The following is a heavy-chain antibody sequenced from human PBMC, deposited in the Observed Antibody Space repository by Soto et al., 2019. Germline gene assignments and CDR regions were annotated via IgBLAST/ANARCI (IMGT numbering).Heavy chain of an antibody. J-gene: IGHJ5*02. V-gene: IGHV1-2*02. CDR1: GYTFTGYY. Sequence: ASVKVSCKASGYTFTGYYMYWVRQAPGQGLEWTGWIHPNSGATNYAQKFQGRVTMTRDTSVSTAYMELSRLRSDDTAVYYCGRDLITIFGVVIIPWFDPWGQGTLVTVSS. D-gene: IGHD3-3*01. CDR3: GRDLITIFGVVIIPWFDP. CDR2: IHPNSGAT.